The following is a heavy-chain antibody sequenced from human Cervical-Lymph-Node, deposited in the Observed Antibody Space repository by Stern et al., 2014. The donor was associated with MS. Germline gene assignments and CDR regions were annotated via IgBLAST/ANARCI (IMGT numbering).Heavy chain of an antibody. V-gene: IGHV1-8*01. J-gene: IGHJ4*02. CDR1: GYTFTSYD. Sequence: VQLVESGAEVKKPGASVKVSCKASGYTFTSYDINWVRQATGQGPEWLGVRNTNSGDTGSAQKFRGRVDMTRNSCINTAYMELSSLRSEATAVYYCARGYYDTTGPAGFDSWGRGTLVTVSS. CDR3: ARGYYDTTGPAGFDS. D-gene: IGHD3-22*01. CDR2: RNTNSGDT.